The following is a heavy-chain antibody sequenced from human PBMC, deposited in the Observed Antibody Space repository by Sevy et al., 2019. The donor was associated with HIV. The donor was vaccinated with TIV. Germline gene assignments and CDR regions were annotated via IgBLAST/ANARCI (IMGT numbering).Heavy chain of an antibody. CDR2: ISDSSTTI. Sequence: GGSLRLSCAASGFTFSSYSMNWVRQAPGKGLEWFSYISDSSTTIYYADSVTGRFTISRDNAKNSLYLQMNSLRAEDTAVYYCARGLAALPGYYYGMDVWGQGTTVTVSS. CDR1: GFTFSSYS. V-gene: IGHV3-48*01. J-gene: IGHJ6*02. D-gene: IGHD6-6*01. CDR3: ARGLAALPGYYYGMDV.